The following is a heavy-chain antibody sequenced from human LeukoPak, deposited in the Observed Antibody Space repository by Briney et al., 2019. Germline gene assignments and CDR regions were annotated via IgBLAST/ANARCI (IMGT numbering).Heavy chain of an antibody. V-gene: IGHV3-7*01. CDR1: GFTFSSYW. Sequence: PGGSLRLSCAGSGFTFSSYWMSWVRQAPGKGLEWVANIKQDGREKYYVDSVKGRFTISRDNAKNSLYLQMKSLRAEDTAVYYCARFRTAMQLWKGYYFDYWGQGTRVTVSS. CDR3: ARFRTAMQLWKGYYFDY. J-gene: IGHJ4*02. D-gene: IGHD5-18*01. CDR2: IKQDGREK.